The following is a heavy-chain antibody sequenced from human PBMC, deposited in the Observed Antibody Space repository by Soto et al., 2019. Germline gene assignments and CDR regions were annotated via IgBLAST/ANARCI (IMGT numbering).Heavy chain of an antibody. J-gene: IGHJ3*02. CDR1: YVSVTSYY. V-gene: IGHV4-59*02. CDR3: ARWEETMKAFDI. Sequence: ASDTLSLTCSVSYVSVTSYYWNWVRRPAGKGLEWIGYVHYTGRHYYNPFLTTRVTMSVDTSKNSFSLNLASLTAADTALYFCARWEETMKAFDIWGQGTMVTVSS. D-gene: IGHD3-22*01. CDR2: VHYTGRH.